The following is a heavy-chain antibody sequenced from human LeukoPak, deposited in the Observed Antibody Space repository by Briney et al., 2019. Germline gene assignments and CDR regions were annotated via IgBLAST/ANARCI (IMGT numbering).Heavy chain of an antibody. J-gene: IGHJ4*02. V-gene: IGHV1-8*01. D-gene: IGHD3-22*01. Sequence: ASVKVSCKASGYTFTSYDINWVRQATGQGLEWMGWMNPNSGNTGYAQKFQGRVTITADKSTSTAYMELSSLRSEDTAVYYCAGDRYYDSSGYYRFDYWGQGTLVTVSS. CDR2: MNPNSGNT. CDR1: GYTFTSYD. CDR3: AGDRYYDSSGYYRFDY.